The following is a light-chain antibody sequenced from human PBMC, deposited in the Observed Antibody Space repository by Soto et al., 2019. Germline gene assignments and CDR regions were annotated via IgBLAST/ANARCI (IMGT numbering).Light chain of an antibody. CDR2: DVT. Sequence: QSALTQPRSVSGSPGQSVTISCTGTSSDVGGYNRVSWFQQHPGKAPKLMIYDVTNRPSGVPDRFSGSKSRNTASLTISGLQAEDEADYYCCSYAGTYTYVFGTGTKLTVL. V-gene: IGLV2-11*01. J-gene: IGLJ1*01. CDR1: SSDVGGYNR. CDR3: CSYAGTYTYV.